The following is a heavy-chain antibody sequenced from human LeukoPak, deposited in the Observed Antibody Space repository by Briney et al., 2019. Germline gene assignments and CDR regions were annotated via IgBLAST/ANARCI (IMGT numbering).Heavy chain of an antibody. Sequence: ASVKVSCKASGGTFSSYAISWVRQAPGQGLEWMGGIIPIFGTANYAQKFQGRVTITTDESTSTAYMELSSLRSEDTAVYYCARQNGGGYSGYAELGYFDYWGQGTLVTVSS. CDR2: IIPIFGTA. CDR1: GGTFSSYA. V-gene: IGHV1-69*05. D-gene: IGHD5-12*01. CDR3: ARQNGGGYSGYAELGYFDY. J-gene: IGHJ4*02.